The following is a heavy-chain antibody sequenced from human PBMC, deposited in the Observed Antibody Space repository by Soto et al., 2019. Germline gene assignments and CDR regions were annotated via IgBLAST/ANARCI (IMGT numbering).Heavy chain of an antibody. D-gene: IGHD4-17*01. CDR2: IYSDGST. CDR1: GFTVSSIY. Sequence: SGGGLVQPGESLRLSCAASGFTVSSIYMSWVRQAPGKGLELVSVIYSDGSTYYADSVKGRFTISRHISKNTLYLQMNSLRAEDTAVYYCARGLLDYGPIYFQHWGQGTLVTVSS. V-gene: IGHV3-53*04. CDR3: ARGLLDYGPIYFQH. J-gene: IGHJ1*01.